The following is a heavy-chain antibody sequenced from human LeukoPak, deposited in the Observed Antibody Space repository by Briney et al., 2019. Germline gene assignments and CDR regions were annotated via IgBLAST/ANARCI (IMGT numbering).Heavy chain of an antibody. CDR1: GFTFNSYA. D-gene: IGHD6-19*01. CDR3: AKGPPWIAVAGTRFDY. Sequence: AGGSLRLSCAASGFTFNSYAMSWVRQAPGKGLEWVSAISGSGGSTYYADSVKGRFTISRDNSKNTLYLQMNSLRAEDTAVYYCAKGPPWIAVAGTRFDYWGQGTLVTVSS. V-gene: IGHV3-23*01. J-gene: IGHJ4*02. CDR2: ISGSGGST.